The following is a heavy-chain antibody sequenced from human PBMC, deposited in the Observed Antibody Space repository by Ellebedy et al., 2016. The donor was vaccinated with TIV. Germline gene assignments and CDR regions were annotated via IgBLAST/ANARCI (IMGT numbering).Heavy chain of an antibody. Sequence: GESLKISCAASGFTFSTYDMNWVRQAPGKGLEWISYLSHSSSTRYYADSVKGRSTISRDNAKNSLFLQLSSLRVEDTAVYYCARDTKWPNDAFDVWGQGTVVTVSS. CDR3: ARDTKWPNDAFDV. J-gene: IGHJ3*01. CDR2: LSHSSSTR. CDR1: GFTFSTYD. V-gene: IGHV3-48*04. D-gene: IGHD2-8*01.